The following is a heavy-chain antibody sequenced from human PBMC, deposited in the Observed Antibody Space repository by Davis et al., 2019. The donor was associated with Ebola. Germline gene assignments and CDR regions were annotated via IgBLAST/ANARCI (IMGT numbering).Heavy chain of an antibody. Sequence: AASVKVSCKASGGTFSSYAISWVRQAPGQGLEWMGGIIPIFGTANYVQKFQGRVTITADKSTSTAYMELSSLRSEDTAVYYCASRGYGSGSYNWFDPWGQGTLVTVSS. J-gene: IGHJ5*02. CDR3: ASRGYGSGSYNWFDP. CDR1: GGTFSSYA. D-gene: IGHD3-10*01. CDR2: IIPIFGTA. V-gene: IGHV1-69*06.